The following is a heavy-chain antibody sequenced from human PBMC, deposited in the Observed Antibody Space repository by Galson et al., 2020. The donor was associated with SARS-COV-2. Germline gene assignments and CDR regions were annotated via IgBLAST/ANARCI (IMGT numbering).Heavy chain of an antibody. CDR2: FDPEDGET. Sequence: GASVKVTCKVSGYTLTELSMHWVRQAPGKGHEWMGGFDPEDGETIYAQKFQGRVTMTEDTSTDTAYMELSSLRSEDTAVYYCATESSMVRGNWFDPWGQGTLVTVSS. J-gene: IGHJ5*02. D-gene: IGHD3-10*01. CDR1: GYTLTELS. V-gene: IGHV1-24*01. CDR3: ATESSMVRGNWFDP.